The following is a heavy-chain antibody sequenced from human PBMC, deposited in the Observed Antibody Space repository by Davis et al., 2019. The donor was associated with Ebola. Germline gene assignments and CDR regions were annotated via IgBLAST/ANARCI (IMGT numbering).Heavy chain of an antibody. Sequence: GGSLRLSCAASGFTFSGSAMHWVRQASGKGLEWVGRIRSKANSYATAYATSVKGRFTISRDDSKNTAYLQMNSLKTEDTAVYYCTGDGDYEDYWGQGTLVTVSS. CDR3: TGDGDYEDY. CDR2: IRSKANSYAT. CDR1: GFTFSGSA. D-gene: IGHD4-17*01. V-gene: IGHV3-73*01. J-gene: IGHJ4*02.